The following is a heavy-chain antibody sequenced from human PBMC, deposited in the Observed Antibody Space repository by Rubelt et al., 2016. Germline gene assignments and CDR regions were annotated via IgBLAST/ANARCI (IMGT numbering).Heavy chain of an antibody. V-gene: IGHV3-23*05. Sequence: GGGLVQPGGSLRLSCSAPGFTFSSYAMGWVRQALGQGLAWVSGINIRGDSAYDADSVNGRFTISRDNSKNTLFLQMNSLRAEDTAVYYCAGEHHDFWSGYSTQNFDYWGQGTLVTVSS. CDR2: INIRGDSA. CDR3: AGEHHDFWSGYSTQNFDY. J-gene: IGHJ4*02. CDR1: GFTFSSYA. D-gene: IGHD3-3*01.